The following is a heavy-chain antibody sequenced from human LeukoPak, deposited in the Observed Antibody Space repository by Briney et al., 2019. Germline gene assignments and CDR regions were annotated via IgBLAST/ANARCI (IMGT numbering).Heavy chain of an antibody. CDR3: TITYASGRQEYDY. CDR2: ISSSGSTI. Sequence: PGGSLRLSCAASGFTFSYFYMSWIRQAPGKGLEWVSYISSSGSTIFYADSVKGRFTISRDNAKNSLYLQMNSLKTEDTAVYYCTITYASGRQEYDYWGQGTLVTVSS. D-gene: IGHD3-10*01. CDR1: GFTFSYFY. V-gene: IGHV3-11*01. J-gene: IGHJ4*02.